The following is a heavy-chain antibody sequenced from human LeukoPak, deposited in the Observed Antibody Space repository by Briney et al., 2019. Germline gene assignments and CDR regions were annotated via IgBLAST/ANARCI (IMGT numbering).Heavy chain of an antibody. J-gene: IGHJ4*02. D-gene: IGHD5-18*01. CDR1: GFTFRSYG. Sequence: PGRSLRLSCAASGFTFRSYGMHWVRQAPGKGLEWVAVIWYDGSNKYYADSVKGRFTISRDNSKNTLYLQMNSLRAEDTAVYYCAKDANSYGQDYWGQGTLVTVSS. CDR3: AKDANSYGQDY. CDR2: IWYDGSNK. V-gene: IGHV3-33*06.